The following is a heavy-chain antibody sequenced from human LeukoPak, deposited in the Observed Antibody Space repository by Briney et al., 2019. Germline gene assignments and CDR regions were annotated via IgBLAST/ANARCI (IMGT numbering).Heavy chain of an antibody. CDR2: IYPGDSDT. J-gene: IGHJ6*04. CDR1: AYSFTSYW. Sequence: WASLKIPCKASAYSFTSYWIDWVRQMPAKGLEWMGIIYPGDSDTRYSPSFQGQVTISAAKSISTAYLQWSSLKASDTAMYYCARSACSSTRCYHYGMDVWGKGTTVTVSS. CDR3: ARSACSSTRCYHYGMDV. D-gene: IGHD2-2*01. V-gene: IGHV5-51*01.